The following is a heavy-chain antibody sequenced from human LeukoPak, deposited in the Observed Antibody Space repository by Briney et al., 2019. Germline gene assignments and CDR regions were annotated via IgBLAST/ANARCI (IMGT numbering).Heavy chain of an antibody. CDR3: ARELHAFDI. CDR1: GYSFTTYA. D-gene: IGHD2-21*01. Sequence: ASVKVSCKASGYSFTTYAMIWVRQAPGQGLEWMGWINTNTGNPTYAQGFTGRLVLSLDTSVSTAYLQISSLKAEATAVYYCARELHAFDIWGQGTMVTVSS. V-gene: IGHV7-4-1*02. J-gene: IGHJ3*02. CDR2: INTNTGNP.